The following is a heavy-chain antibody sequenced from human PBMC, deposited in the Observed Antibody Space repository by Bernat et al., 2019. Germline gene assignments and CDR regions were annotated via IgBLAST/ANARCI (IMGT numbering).Heavy chain of an antibody. D-gene: IGHD2-21*02. CDR1: GFTFSSYG. CDR3: ARDLTALRTWYLDL. Sequence: EVQLVESGGGLVNPGGSLRVSCAGSGFTFSSYGMNWVRQAPGKGLEWVSYISTSGTYIYYADSVGGRFTISKDNAKNSLYLQMNILRAEDTAIYYWARDLTALRTWYLDLWGRGTMVTVSS. V-gene: IGHV3-21*05. CDR2: ISTSGTYI. J-gene: IGHJ2*01.